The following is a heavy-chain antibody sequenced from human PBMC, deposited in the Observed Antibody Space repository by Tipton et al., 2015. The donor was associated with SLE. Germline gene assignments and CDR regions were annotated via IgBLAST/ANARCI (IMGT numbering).Heavy chain of an antibody. CDR2: INHSGST. V-gene: IGHV4-39*07. D-gene: IGHD1-1*01. CDR3: ARDTTPIDY. J-gene: IGHJ4*02. CDR1: GDSINSASYY. Sequence: GLVKPSETLSLTCSVSGDSINSASYYWGWIRQPPGKGLEWIGDINHSGSTNYNPSLKSRVTISVNTSKNQFSLKLNSVTAADTAVYYCARDTTPIDYWGQGTLVTVSS.